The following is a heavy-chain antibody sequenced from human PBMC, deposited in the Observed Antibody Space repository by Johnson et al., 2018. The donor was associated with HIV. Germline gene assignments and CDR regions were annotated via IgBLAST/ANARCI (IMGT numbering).Heavy chain of an antibody. CDR2: IRYDGNNK. J-gene: IGHJ3*02. V-gene: IGHV3-30*02. CDR1: GLSFSTYD. Sequence: VQLVESGGGLVQPGGSLRLSCAASGLSFSTYDVHWVRQAPGKGLEWVAFIRYDGNNKFYADSVKGRFTISRDNAKNTLYLQMNSLRAEDTAVYYCARGFLTGTPSDAFDIWGQGTMVTVSS. CDR3: ARGFLTGTPSDAFDI. D-gene: IGHD1-1*01.